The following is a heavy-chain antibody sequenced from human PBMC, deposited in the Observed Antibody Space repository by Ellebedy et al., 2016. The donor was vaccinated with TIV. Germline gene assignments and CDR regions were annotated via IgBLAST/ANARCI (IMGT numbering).Heavy chain of an antibody. CDR3: ARVVTAIRGAFYYYYYYGMDV. Sequence: AASVKVSCKASGYTFTSYDINWVRQATGQGLEWMGWMNPNSGNTGYAQKFQGRVTMTRNTSISTAYMELSSLRSEDTAVYYCARVVTAIRGAFYYYYYYGMDVWGQGTTVTVSS. V-gene: IGHV1-8*01. J-gene: IGHJ6*02. CDR2: MNPNSGNT. CDR1: GYTFTSYD. D-gene: IGHD2-21*02.